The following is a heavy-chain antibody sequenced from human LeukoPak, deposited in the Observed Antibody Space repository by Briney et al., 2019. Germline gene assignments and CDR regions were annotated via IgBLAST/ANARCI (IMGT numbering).Heavy chain of an antibody. V-gene: IGHV1-24*01. CDR1: GYTLTELS. J-gene: IGHJ4*02. Sequence: GASVKVSCKVSGYTLTELSMHWVRQAPGKGLEWMGGFDPEDGETIYAQKFQGRVTMTEDTSTDTAYMELSSLRSEDTAVYYCAATQRYFDWLSHFDYWGQGTLVTVSS. D-gene: IGHD3-9*01. CDR2: FDPEDGET. CDR3: AATQRYFDWLSHFDY.